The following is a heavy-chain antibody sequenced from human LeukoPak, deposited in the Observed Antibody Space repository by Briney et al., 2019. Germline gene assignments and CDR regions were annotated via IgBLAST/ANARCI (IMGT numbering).Heavy chain of an antibody. CDR1: GYTFTGYF. CDR2: INAISDDT. CDR3: ARGVSCWSVSAY. Sequence: GASVKVSRKASGYTFTGYFMHWVRQAPGQGLEGMGGINAISDDTNYAQKFLGRLHMTRDTSINTAHMELTRLTSDDTAVYYCARGVSCWSVSAYWGQGTRVTVSS. J-gene: IGHJ4*02. V-gene: IGHV1-2*02. D-gene: IGHD6-19*01.